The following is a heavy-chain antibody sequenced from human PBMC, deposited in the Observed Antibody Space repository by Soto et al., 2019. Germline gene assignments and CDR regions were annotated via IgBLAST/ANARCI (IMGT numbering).Heavy chain of an antibody. J-gene: IGHJ4*02. V-gene: IGHV4-59*01. CDR3: VSYRGAFYFDH. CDR2: FYYGGT. CDR1: GGSLSSNY. Sequence: XTLSLPCTVSGGSLSSNYWSWIRQSPGKGLEWIGFFYYGGTKYNPSFESRVTMSVDTPKKQFSLELSSVTAADTAVYYCVSYRGAFYFDHWGQGTLGTVS. D-gene: IGHD4-4*01.